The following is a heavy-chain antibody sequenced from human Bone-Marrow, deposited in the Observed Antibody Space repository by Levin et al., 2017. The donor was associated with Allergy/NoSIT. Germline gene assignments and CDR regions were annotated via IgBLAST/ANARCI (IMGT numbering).Heavy chain of an antibody. V-gene: IGHV3-23*01. CDR2: ITDSGSFT. D-gene: IGHD5-18*01. CDR1: GFTFSTYA. CDR3: TTEYNGYYHYDS. Sequence: PGGSLRLSCAASGFTFSTYAMSWVRQAPGKGLEWVSGITDSGSFTYYADSVKGRFTMSRDNPHNTLYLQMNSLRAEDTALYYCTTEYNGYYHYDSWGQGTLVTVSS. J-gene: IGHJ5*01.